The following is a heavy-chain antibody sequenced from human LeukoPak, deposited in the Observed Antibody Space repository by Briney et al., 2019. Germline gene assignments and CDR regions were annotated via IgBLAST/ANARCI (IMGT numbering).Heavy chain of an antibody. CDR1: GYTFTGYY. Sequence: GASVNVSCMASGYTFTGYYMHGVRQAPGQGREWMGWINPNSGAINYAQKFQGRVAMTRDTTISTAYMELSRLRSDDTAVYYCARGLAAAATPDFQHWGQGTLVTVSS. CDR2: INPNSGAI. V-gene: IGHV1-2*02. D-gene: IGHD6-13*01. CDR3: ARGLAAAATPDFQH. J-gene: IGHJ1*01.